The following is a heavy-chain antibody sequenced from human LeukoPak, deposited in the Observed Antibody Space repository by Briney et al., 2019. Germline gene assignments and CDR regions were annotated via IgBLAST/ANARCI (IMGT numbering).Heavy chain of an antibody. CDR1: GGSISSYY. CDR2: IYTSGSN. CDR3: ARDNQWEQTYYYYYYMDV. V-gene: IGHV4-4*07. D-gene: IGHD1-26*01. J-gene: IGHJ6*03. Sequence: SETLSLTCTVSGGSISSYYWSWIRQPAGKGLEWIGRIYTSGSNNYHPSLNSRVTMSVDTSKKQFSLKLSSVTAADTAVYYCARDNQWEQTYYYYYYMDVWGKGTTVTVSS.